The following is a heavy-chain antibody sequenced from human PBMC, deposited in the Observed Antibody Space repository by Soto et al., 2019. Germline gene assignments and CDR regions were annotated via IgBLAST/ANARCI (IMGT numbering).Heavy chain of an antibody. CDR3: TRLIGNSWLDS. D-gene: IGHD3-16*02. J-gene: IGHJ5*01. Sequence: SQTISLTRYRSGGNVSSDTTTGDSIRHSPSRGLEWLGRIYYRSRWYNDYAVSVRSRITINPDTSKNQLSLPLNSVTPEDTAVYYCTRLIGNSWLDSWGQGTLVPVSP. CDR1: GGNVSSDTTT. CDR2: IYYRSRWYN. V-gene: IGHV6-1*01.